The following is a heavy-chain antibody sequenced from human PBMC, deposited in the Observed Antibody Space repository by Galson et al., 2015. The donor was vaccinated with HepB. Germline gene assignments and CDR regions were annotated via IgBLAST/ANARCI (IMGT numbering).Heavy chain of an antibody. D-gene: IGHD7-27*01. CDR1: GFTFSNYW. CDR3: AQLGTGY. V-gene: IGHV3-74*01. J-gene: IGHJ4*02. CDR2: INSDGSTT. Sequence: SLRLSCAASGFTFSNYWMHWGRHAPGKGLVWGSHINSDGSTTNYADFVRGRFTISRDTSKNTVYLQMSRLRADDTAIYYCAQLGTGYWGRGTMVTVSS.